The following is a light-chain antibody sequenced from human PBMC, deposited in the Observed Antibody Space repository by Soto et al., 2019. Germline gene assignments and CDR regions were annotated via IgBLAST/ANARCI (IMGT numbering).Light chain of an antibody. V-gene: IGKV3-20*01. CDR2: GSF. Sequence: EIVLTQSPGTLSLSLGERATLSCRASQSVSGNYLAWYQQKPGQSPRLLIYGSFDRATGITDRFSGSGSETEFTLTISSVEPEDVAVYYCQQYGSSPPYTFGQGTKLEIK. CDR3: QQYGSSPPYT. J-gene: IGKJ2*01. CDR1: QSVSGNY.